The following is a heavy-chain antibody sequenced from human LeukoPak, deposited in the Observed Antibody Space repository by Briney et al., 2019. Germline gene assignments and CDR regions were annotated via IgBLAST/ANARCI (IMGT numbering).Heavy chain of an antibody. Sequence: GGSLRLSCAASGFTFDDYAMHWVRHAPGKGLEWVSLISWDGSSTYYADSVKGRFTISRDNSNNSLYLQMNSQIAEDTALYYCAKVRSYDDSGYYDYWGQGTLVTVSS. J-gene: IGHJ4*02. CDR1: GFTFDDYA. V-gene: IGHV3-43D*04. D-gene: IGHD3-22*01. CDR2: ISWDGSST. CDR3: AKVRSYDDSGYYDY.